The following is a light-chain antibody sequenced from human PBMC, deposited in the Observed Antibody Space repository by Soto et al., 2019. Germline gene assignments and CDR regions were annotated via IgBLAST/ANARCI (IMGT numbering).Light chain of an antibody. CDR3: QQYTSYSRT. CDR1: QSISSW. J-gene: IGKJ1*01. Sequence: DIQMNQSPSTLSASVGDRVTIICRASQSISSWLAWYQQKPGKAPKLLIYKASSLESGVPSRFSGSGSGTEFTLTISSLQPDDFATYYCQQYTSYSRTFGQGPKVEIK. CDR2: KAS. V-gene: IGKV1-5*03.